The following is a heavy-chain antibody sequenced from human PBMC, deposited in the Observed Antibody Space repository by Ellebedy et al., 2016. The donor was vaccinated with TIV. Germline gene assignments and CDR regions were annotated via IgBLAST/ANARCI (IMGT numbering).Heavy chain of an antibody. D-gene: IGHD6-19*01. J-gene: IGHJ4*02. Sequence: GESLKISCAASGFTFSSYAMSWVRQAPGKGLEWVSTISYTGSRTYYADSVEGRFIISRDNSKKTLYLQMNSLRAEDTAVYYCAKGRGGGSDSSAPRYYFDSWGLGTLVTVSS. CDR1: GFTFSSYA. CDR3: AKGRGGGSDSSAPRYYFDS. V-gene: IGHV3-23*01. CDR2: ISYTGSRT.